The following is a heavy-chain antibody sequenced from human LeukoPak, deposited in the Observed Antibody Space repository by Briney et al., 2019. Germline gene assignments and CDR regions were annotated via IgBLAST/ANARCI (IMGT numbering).Heavy chain of an antibody. D-gene: IGHD6-13*01. V-gene: IGHV4-59*01. Sequence: SETLSLTCTVSGGSISSYYWSWIRQPPGKGLEWIGYIYYSGSTNYNPSLKSRVTISVDTSKNQFSLKLSSVTAADTAVYYCARDGGAAAGTDVGDGYWGQGTLVTVSS. J-gene: IGHJ4*02. CDR3: ARDGGAAAGTDVGDGY. CDR1: GGSISSYY. CDR2: IYYSGST.